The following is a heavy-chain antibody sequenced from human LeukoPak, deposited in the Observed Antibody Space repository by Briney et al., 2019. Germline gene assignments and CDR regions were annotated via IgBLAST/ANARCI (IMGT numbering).Heavy chain of an antibody. CDR2: IYYSGST. J-gene: IGHJ4*02. V-gene: IGHV4-59*01. Sequence: SETLSLTCSVSGGSMSTYYWSWIRQPPGKGLEWIGYIYYSGSTNYNPSLKSRVTISVDTSKNQFSLKLSSVTAADTAVYYCARLDIVAYYFDYWGQGTLVTVSS. CDR1: GGSMSTYY. D-gene: IGHD5-12*01. CDR3: ARLDIVAYYFDY.